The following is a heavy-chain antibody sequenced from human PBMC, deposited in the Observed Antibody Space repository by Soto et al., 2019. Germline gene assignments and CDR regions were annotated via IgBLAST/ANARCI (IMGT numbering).Heavy chain of an antibody. CDR1: GYSISSGYY. V-gene: IGHV4-38-2*01. Sequence: PSETLSLTCDVSGYSISSGYYWGWIRQPPGKGLEWIGSMYHSGRSQYAPSLKSRVTISVDTSRNQFSLRLTSVTAADTAVYYCARISTHEYDISDYYSPTYYFDSWSQGSLVTVPS. CDR2: MYHSGRS. CDR3: ARISTHEYDISDYYSPTYYFDS. J-gene: IGHJ4*02. D-gene: IGHD3-22*01.